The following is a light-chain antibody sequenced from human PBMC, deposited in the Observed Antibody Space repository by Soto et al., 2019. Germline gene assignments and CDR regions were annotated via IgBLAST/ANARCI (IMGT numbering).Light chain of an antibody. Sequence: EIVLTQSPTTLSLSPGERATLSCRASQSVSSYFAWYQQKTGRAPRLLIYDASTRAAGIPARFSGSGSGRDFSLTISSLEPEDFAVYYCQQRSDWPLTFGGGTKVEIK. CDR2: DAS. CDR1: QSVSSY. V-gene: IGKV3-11*02. CDR3: QQRSDWPLT. J-gene: IGKJ4*01.